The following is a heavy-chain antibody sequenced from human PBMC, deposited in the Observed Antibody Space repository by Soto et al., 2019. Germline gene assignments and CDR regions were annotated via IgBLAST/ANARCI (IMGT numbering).Heavy chain of an antibody. Sequence: ASVKVSCKASGYTFTSYGISWVRQAPGQGLEWMGWISPYNGNTNYAQKLQGRVTMTTDTSTSTAYMELRSLRSDDTAVYYCARVLGYYDFWSGYYRVPYYYYGMDVWGQGTTVTVSS. V-gene: IGHV1-18*04. CDR3: ARVLGYYDFWSGYYRVPYYYYGMDV. J-gene: IGHJ6*02. D-gene: IGHD3-3*01. CDR1: GYTFTSYG. CDR2: ISPYNGNT.